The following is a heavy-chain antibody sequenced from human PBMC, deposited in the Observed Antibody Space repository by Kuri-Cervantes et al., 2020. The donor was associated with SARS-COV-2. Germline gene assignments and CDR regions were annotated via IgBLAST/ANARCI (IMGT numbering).Heavy chain of an antibody. CDR1: GFSLSTSGVG. Sequence: SGPTLVKPTQTLTLTCTFSGFSLSTSGVGVGWIRQPPGKALEWLALIYWNDDKRYSPSLKSRLTITKDTSKNQVVLTMTNMDPVDTATYYCAHRFVGYCYDSSGYGTVPHDAFDIWGQGTMVTVSS. CDR3: AHRFVGYCYDSSGYGTVPHDAFDI. V-gene: IGHV2-5*01. CDR2: IYWNDDK. J-gene: IGHJ3*02. D-gene: IGHD3-22*01.